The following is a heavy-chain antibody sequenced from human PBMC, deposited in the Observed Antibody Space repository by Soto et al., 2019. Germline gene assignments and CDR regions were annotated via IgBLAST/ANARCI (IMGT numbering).Heavy chain of an antibody. CDR1: TGSVNSYY. Sequence: KPSETLSLTCTVSTGSVNSYYWTWIRQPAGKGLEWIGRLYTSGSTTYNPSLKSRVTMTADTSKNQFSLRLSSVTAADTAIYYCARATFWDGYNLSYNYYGMDVWGQGTTVTVSS. J-gene: IGHJ6*02. V-gene: IGHV4-4*07. D-gene: IGHD5-12*01. CDR3: ARATFWDGYNLSYNYYGMDV. CDR2: LYTSGST.